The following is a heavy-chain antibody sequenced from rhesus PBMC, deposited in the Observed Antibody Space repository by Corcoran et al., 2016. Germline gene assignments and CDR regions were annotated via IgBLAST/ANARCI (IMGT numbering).Heavy chain of an antibody. V-gene: IGHV2-174*01. Sequence: QVTLKESGPALVKPTQTLTLTCTFSGFSLTTSGMGVGWIRQPPGKALEWLALIYWDDDKRYRTSLRSRLTISKGTSKNQVVLTMTNMDPVDTATYYCARGCGSGVAAGPDYWGQGVLVTVSS. CDR1: GFSLTTSGMG. CDR3: ARGCGSGVAAGPDY. J-gene: IGHJ4*01. CDR2: IYWDDDK. D-gene: IGHD6-13*01.